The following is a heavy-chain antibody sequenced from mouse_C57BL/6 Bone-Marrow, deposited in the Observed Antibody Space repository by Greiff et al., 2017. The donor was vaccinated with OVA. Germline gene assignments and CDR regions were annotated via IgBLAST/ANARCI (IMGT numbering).Heavy chain of an antibody. V-gene: IGHV2-2*01. CDR3: AGMRINPAWCAY. J-gene: IGHJ3*01. CDR2: IWSGGST. CDR1: GFSLTSYG. Sequence: VKLLESGPGLVQPSQSLSITCTVSGFSLTSYGVHWVRQSPGKGLEWLGVIWSGGSTDYNAAFISRLSISKDNSKSQVFFKINSLQADDTSIYYCAGMRINPAWCAYWGQGTLVTVSA. D-gene: IGHD1-1*01.